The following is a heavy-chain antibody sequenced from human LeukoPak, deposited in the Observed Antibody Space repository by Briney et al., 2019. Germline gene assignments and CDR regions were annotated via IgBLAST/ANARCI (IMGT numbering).Heavy chain of an antibody. CDR3: TRESGPYCPFGY. CDR1: GGSITSTNW. Sequence: PSETLSLTCGVSGGSITSTNWWSWVRQPPGQGLEWIGEISLTGRTNYNPSLIGRVIMSLDESRHPLSLTLTSVTAADTAMYYCTRESGPYCPFGYWGQGTLVVVPS. CDR2: ISLTGRT. J-gene: IGHJ4*02. D-gene: IGHD1-26*01. V-gene: IGHV4-4*02.